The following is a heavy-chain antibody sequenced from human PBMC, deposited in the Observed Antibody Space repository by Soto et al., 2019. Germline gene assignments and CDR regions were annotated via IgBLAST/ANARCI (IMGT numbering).Heavy chain of an antibody. Sequence: QVQLVESGGGVVQPGRSLRLSCAASGFTFSSYGMHWVRQAPGKGLEWVAVISYDGSNKYYADSVKGRFTISRDNSKNTLYLQMKSLRAEDTAVYYCAKAPGDGYHKIVDYWGQGTLVTVS. CDR2: ISYDGSNK. D-gene: IGHD5-12*01. J-gene: IGHJ4*02. CDR3: AKAPGDGYHKIVDY. V-gene: IGHV3-30*18. CDR1: GFTFSSYG.